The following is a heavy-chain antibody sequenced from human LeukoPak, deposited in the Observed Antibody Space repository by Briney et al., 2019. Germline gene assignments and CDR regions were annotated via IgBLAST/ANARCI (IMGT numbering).Heavy chain of an antibody. D-gene: IGHD3-10*01. CDR2: IYYSGTP. J-gene: IGHJ4*02. V-gene: IGHV4-59*08. CDR1: GGSISSYY. CDR3: ARHGGSYYFDF. Sequence: SETLSLTCTVSGGSISSYYWSWIRQPPGNPGKGLEWIGYIYYSGTPNYNPTLKSRVTMSVDTSKNQFSLKLSSVTAADTAVYYCARHGGSYYFDFWGQGTLV.